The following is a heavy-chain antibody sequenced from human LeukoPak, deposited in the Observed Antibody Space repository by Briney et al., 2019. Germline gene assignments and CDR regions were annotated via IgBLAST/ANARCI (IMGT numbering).Heavy chain of an antibody. CDR1: GYTFTNYY. J-gene: IGHJ4*02. CDR2: INPSDGKT. V-gene: IGHV1-46*01. CDR3: ARSTGRFCSGFSCYGNDY. Sequence: ASVKVSCKASGYTFTNYYMHWVRQAPGQGLEWMGIINPSDGKTSYAQKFQGRVTMTRDTSISTVYMELSRLRFDDTAMYYCARSTGRFCSGFSCYGNDYWGQGTLVTVSS. D-gene: IGHD2-15*01.